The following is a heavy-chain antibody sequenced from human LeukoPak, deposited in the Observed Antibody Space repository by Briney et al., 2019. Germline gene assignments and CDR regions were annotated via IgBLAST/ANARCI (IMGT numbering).Heavy chain of an antibody. CDR1: GGSFSGYY. CDR2: INHSGST. Sequence: SETLSLTCAVYGGSFSGYYWSWIRQPPGKGLEWIGEINHSGSTNYNPSLKSRVTISVDTSKNQFSLKLSSVTAADTAVYYCARSFMVGFDPWGQGTLVTVSA. D-gene: IGHD3-10*01. CDR3: ARSFMVGFDP. V-gene: IGHV4-34*01. J-gene: IGHJ5*02.